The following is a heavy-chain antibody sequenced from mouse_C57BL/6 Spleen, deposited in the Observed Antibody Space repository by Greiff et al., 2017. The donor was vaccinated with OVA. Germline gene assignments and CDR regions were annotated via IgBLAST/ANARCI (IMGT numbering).Heavy chain of an antibody. J-gene: IGHJ3*01. Sequence: VQLQQSGAELVRPGASVKLSCTASGFNFKDYYMHWVKQRPEQGLEWIGRIDPEDGDTEYAPKFQGKATMTADTSSNTADRQLSSLTSEDTAVYYCTPDLAWFAYWGQGTLVTVSA. CDR1: GFNFKDYY. CDR3: TPDLAWFAY. CDR2: IDPEDGDT. V-gene: IGHV14-1*01.